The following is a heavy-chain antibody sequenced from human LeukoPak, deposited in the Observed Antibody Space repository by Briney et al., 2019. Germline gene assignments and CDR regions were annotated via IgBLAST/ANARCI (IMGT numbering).Heavy chain of an antibody. CDR1: GFTFTDYW. CDR2: IKRDGGEK. V-gene: IGHV3-7*01. J-gene: IGHJ4*02. CDR3: ARNLPAADY. Sequence: GGSLRLSCAASGFTFTDYWMSWVRQAPGKGLEWVANIKRDGGEKYYVDSVKGRFTISRDNAKNSLYLQMNSLRTEDTAVYYCARNLPAADYWGQGTLVTVSS. D-gene: IGHD2-2*01.